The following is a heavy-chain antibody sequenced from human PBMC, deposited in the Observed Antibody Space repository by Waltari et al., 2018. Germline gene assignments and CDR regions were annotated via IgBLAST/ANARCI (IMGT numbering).Heavy chain of an antibody. D-gene: IGHD3-22*01. CDR3: ARDLWGAVVIPFDY. CDR1: GFTFSSYS. Sequence: EVQLVESGGGLVQPGGSLRLSCAASGFTFSSYSMNWVRQAPGKGLEWVSYISSSSRTIYYADSVKGRFTISRDNAKNSLYLQMNSLRAEDTAVYYCARDLWGAVVIPFDYWGQGTLVTVSS. CDR2: ISSSSRTI. J-gene: IGHJ4*02. V-gene: IGHV3-48*01.